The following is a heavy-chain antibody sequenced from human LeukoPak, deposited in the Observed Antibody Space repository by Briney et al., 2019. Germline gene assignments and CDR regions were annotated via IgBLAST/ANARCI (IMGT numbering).Heavy chain of an antibody. Sequence: PGGSLRLSCAASGFTVISNYMTWVGQAPGKGLEWVSVIYSGGSTYYADSVKGRFTISRDNSKNTLYLQMNSLRAEDTAVYYCARLGNSGHHFEYWAQGTLVTVSS. CDR3: ARLGNSGHHFEY. J-gene: IGHJ4*02. CDR1: GFTVISNY. CDR2: IYSGGST. V-gene: IGHV3-53*01. D-gene: IGHD4-23*01.